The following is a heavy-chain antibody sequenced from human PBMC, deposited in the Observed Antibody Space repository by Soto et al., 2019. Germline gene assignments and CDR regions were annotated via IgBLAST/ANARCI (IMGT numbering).Heavy chain of an antibody. CDR2: ISSSSSYI. D-gene: IGHD4-17*01. CDR1: GFTFSSYS. Sequence: EVQLVESGGGLVKPGGSLRLSCAASGFTFSSYSMNWVRQAPGKGLEWVSSISSSSSYIYYADSVKGRFTISRDNAKNSLYLQMSSLRAEDTAVYYCARADTVSPDYFDYWGQGTLVTVSS. J-gene: IGHJ4*02. V-gene: IGHV3-21*01. CDR3: ARADTVSPDYFDY.